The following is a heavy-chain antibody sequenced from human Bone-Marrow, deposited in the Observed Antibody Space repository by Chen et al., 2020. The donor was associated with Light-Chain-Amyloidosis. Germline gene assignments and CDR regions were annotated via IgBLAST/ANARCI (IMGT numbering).Heavy chain of an antibody. D-gene: IGHD3-9*01. CDR2: VKTDGSTT. J-gene: IGHJ4*02. Sequence: EVQLVESGGGLVQPGGSLRLSCEAYGFTFSNYWMHWVRQAPGQGLVWVARVKTDGSTTAYADSVKGRFTISRDNAKNTLYLQMNSLRAEDTAVYYCTRDLDWLLFDYWGQGALVTVSA. V-gene: IGHV3-74*03. CDR1: GFTFSNYW. CDR3: TRDLDWLLFDY.